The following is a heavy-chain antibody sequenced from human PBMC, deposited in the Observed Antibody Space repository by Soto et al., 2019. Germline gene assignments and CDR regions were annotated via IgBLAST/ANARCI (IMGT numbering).Heavy chain of an antibody. Sequence: QVQLVQSGAEVKKPGASVKVSCKASGYTFTSYFITWVRQAPGQGLEWMGWISAYNDNTNYAQMLQGRVTMTTDTSTATAYMEMTSLRSHDTAVYYCARQNYYSGMDVWGQGTTVTVSS. CDR2: ISAYNDNT. CDR3: ARQNYYSGMDV. J-gene: IGHJ6*02. V-gene: IGHV1-18*01. CDR1: GYTFTSYF.